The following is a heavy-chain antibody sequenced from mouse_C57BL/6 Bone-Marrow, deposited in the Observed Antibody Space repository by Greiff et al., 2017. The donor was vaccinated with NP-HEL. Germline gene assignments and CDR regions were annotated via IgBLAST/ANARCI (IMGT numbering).Heavy chain of an antibody. CDR1: GYTFTDYN. Sequence: VQLQQSGPELVKPGASVKMSCKASGYTFTDYNMHWVKQSHGKSLEWIGYINPNNGGTSYNQKFKGNATFSVNKSSSTAYMEHRSLTSEDSAVYYCARSRPAYYSSYYAMDYWGKGTSVTVSS. J-gene: IGHJ4*01. CDR2: INPNNGGT. CDR3: ARSRPAYYSSYYAMDY. D-gene: IGHD2-12*01. V-gene: IGHV1-22*01.